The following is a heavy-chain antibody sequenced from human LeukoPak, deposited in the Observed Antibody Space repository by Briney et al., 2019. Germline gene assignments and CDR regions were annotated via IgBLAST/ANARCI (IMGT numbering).Heavy chain of an antibody. CDR1: GGSISSYY. Sequence: PSETLSLTCSVSGGSISSYYWSWIRQPAGKGLEWIGRIKNSGNTNYNPSLKSRVTISVDTSKNQFSLKLSSVTAADTAVYYCARVYYDFWSGYYGFSGYYYMDVWGKGTMVTVSS. CDR3: ARVYYDFWSGYYGFSGYYYMDV. V-gene: IGHV4-4*07. D-gene: IGHD3-3*01. CDR2: IKNSGNT. J-gene: IGHJ6*03.